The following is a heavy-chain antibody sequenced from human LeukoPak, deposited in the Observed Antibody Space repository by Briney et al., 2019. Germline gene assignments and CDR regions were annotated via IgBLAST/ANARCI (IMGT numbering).Heavy chain of an antibody. Sequence: ASVKVSCKVSGYTLTELSMHWVRQAPGKGLEWMGGFDPEDGETIYAQKLQGRVTMTTDTSTSTAYMELRSLRSDDTAVYYCARDRGSGSYLGYWGQGTLVTVSS. J-gene: IGHJ4*02. CDR2: FDPEDGET. D-gene: IGHD1-26*01. V-gene: IGHV1-24*01. CDR3: ARDRGSGSYLGY. CDR1: GYTLTELS.